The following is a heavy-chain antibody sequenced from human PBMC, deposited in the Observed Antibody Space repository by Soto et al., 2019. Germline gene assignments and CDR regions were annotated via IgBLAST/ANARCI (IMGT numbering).Heavy chain of an antibody. D-gene: IGHD5-12*01. V-gene: IGHV1-69*13. CDR3: TGGYDQFYFDY. CDR1: GGTFSSYA. Sequence: ASVKFSCKASGGTFSSYAISWVRQAPGQGLEWMGGIIPIFGTANYAQKFQCRVTITADESTSTAYMELSILRSEYTAVYYCTGGYDQFYFDYCGQGTLVTVSS. J-gene: IGHJ4*02. CDR2: IIPIFGTA.